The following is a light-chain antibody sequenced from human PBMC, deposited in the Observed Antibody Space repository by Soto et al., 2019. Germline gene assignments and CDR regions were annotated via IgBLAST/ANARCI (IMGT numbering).Light chain of an antibody. V-gene: IGKV1-5*03. CDR1: ESISSW. CDR2: KAS. J-gene: IGKJ1*01. CDR3: QQYNNYSPTWT. Sequence: DIEMTQSPSTLSASIGDGVTITCRASESISSWLAWYQQKPGKAPNLLIHKASHLESGAPSRFSGSGSGTEFTLTISSLQPDDFATYYCQQYNNYSPTWTFGQGTKVDI.